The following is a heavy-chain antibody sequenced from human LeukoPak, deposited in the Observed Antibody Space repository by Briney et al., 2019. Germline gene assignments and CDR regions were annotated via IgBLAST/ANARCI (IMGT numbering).Heavy chain of an antibody. Sequence: GGSLRLSCGASSFTFSSYVISSVRQAPGKGLEWDSTVSTTGGSTYYADSVKGRFTISRDNSKDTLYLQMNSLRAEDTAVYYCAKCSGWFVRGKDYYYYYMDVWGKGTTVTVSS. D-gene: IGHD6-19*01. CDR3: AKCSGWFVRGKDYYYYYMDV. J-gene: IGHJ6*03. CDR2: VSTTGGST. CDR1: SFTFSSYV. V-gene: IGHV3-23*01.